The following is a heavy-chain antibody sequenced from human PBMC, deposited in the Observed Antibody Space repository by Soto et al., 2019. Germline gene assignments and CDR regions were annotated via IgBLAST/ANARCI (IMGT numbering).Heavy chain of an antibody. CDR1: GGSFSGYY. Sequence: QVQLQQWGAGLLKSSETLSLTCAVYGGSFSGYYWSWIRQPPGKGLEWIGEINHSGSTNYNPSLKSRVTISLDTSKNQFSLKLSSVTAADTAVYYCARGPPYYDFWSGYYTDWFDPWGQGTLVTVSS. CDR3: ARGPPYYDFWSGYYTDWFDP. V-gene: IGHV4-34*01. CDR2: INHSGST. D-gene: IGHD3-3*01. J-gene: IGHJ5*02.